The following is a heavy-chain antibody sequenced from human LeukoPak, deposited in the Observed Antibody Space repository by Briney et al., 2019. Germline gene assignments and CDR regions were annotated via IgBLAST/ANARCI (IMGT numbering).Heavy chain of an antibody. CDR3: ATPGEYSSSLHYYMDV. Sequence: ASVKVSCKASGYTFTSYGISWVRQAPGQGLEWMGWINPNSGGTNYAQKFQGRVTMTRDTSISTAYMELSRLRSDDTAVYYCATPGEYSSSLHYYMDVWGKGTTVTVSS. CDR1: GYTFTSYG. D-gene: IGHD6-6*01. CDR2: INPNSGGT. J-gene: IGHJ6*03. V-gene: IGHV1-2*02.